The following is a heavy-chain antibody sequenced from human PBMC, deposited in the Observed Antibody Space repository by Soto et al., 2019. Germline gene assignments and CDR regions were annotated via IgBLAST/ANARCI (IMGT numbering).Heavy chain of an antibody. J-gene: IGHJ4*02. CDR2: IYYSGST. V-gene: IGHV4-59*01. Sequence: SETLSLTCTVSGGSISSYYWSWIRQPPGKGLEWIGYIYYSGSTNYNPSLKSRVTISVDTSKNQFSMELSGLRSADTAVYYCARVVPLYDRTSPLDYWGQGTLVTVSS. CDR3: ARVVPLYDRTSPLDY. CDR1: GGSISSYY. D-gene: IGHD3-22*01.